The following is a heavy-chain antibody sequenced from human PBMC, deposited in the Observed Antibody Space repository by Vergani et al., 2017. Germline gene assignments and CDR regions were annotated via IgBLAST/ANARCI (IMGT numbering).Heavy chain of an antibody. V-gene: IGHV3-30*04. D-gene: IGHD2-15*01. Sequence: QVQLVESGGGVVQPGRSLRLSCAASGFTFRNYAMHWVRQAPGKGLEWVAGISYDGSNKYYADSVKGRFTNSRDNSKNTLYLQMNSLRADDTAVYYCARDRSMVVAAMGYWGQGTLVTVSS. J-gene: IGHJ4*02. CDR1: GFTFRNYA. CDR3: ARDRSMVVAAMGY. CDR2: ISYDGSNK.